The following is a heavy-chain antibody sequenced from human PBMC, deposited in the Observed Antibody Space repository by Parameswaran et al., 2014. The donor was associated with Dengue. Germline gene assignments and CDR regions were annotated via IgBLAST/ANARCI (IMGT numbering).Heavy chain of an antibody. CDR3: ARGTYSNYFYYYYGMDV. V-gene: IGHV1-8*01. Sequence: WVRQAPGQGLEWMGWMNPNSGNTGYAQKFQGRVTMTRNTSISTAYMELSSLRSEDTAVYYCARGTYSNYFYYYYGMDVWGQGTTVTVSS. D-gene: IGHD4-11*01. J-gene: IGHJ6*02. CDR2: MNPNSGNT.